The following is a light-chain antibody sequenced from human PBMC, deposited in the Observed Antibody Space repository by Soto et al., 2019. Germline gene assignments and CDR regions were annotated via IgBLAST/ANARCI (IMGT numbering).Light chain of an antibody. V-gene: IGKV3-11*01. J-gene: IGKJ2*01. CDR1: QSVDRY. CDR2: AAS. CDR3: QQRTNWPPST. Sequence: EIVLTQSPATLSLSPGDRATLSCRASQSVDRYLAWYQQKPGQAPRLLIYAASSRATGIPSRFSGSGSGTDVTLTISSLEPEDFAVYYCQQRTNWPPSTLGQGTKLEIK.